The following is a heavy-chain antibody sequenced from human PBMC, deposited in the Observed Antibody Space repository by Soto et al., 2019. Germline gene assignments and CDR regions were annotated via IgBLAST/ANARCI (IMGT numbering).Heavy chain of an antibody. CDR1: GCSFTSYW. CDR2: IYPGDSDT. V-gene: IGHV5-51*01. Sequence: GESLKISCKGSGCSFTSYWIGWVRQMPGKGLEWMGIIYPGDSDTRYSPSFQGQVTISADKSISTAYLQWSSLKASDTAMYYCARLGPLYYYDSSGYYYGAFYYYYGMDVWGQGTTVTV. D-gene: IGHD3-22*01. CDR3: ARLGPLYYYDSSGYYYGAFYYYYGMDV. J-gene: IGHJ6*02.